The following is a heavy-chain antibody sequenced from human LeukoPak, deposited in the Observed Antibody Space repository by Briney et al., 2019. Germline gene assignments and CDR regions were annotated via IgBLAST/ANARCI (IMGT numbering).Heavy chain of an antibody. V-gene: IGHV1-18*01. CDR2: ISAYNGKT. J-gene: IGHJ3*02. D-gene: IGHD3-16*02. CDR1: GYEFSSYG. CDR3: AKDSPRDDYVGGSYRYRRRGLDI. Sequence: GASVKVSCKASGYEFSSYGISWVRQAPGQGLEWMGWISAYNGKTKYAEKFQGRLTMTTETSTSIAYMELRSLTSSDTAVYYCAKDSPRDDYVGGSYRYRRRGLDIWGEGTLVTASS.